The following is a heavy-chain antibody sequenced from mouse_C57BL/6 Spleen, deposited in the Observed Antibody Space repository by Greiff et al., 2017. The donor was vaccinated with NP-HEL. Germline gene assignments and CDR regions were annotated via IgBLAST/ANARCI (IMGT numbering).Heavy chain of an antibody. Sequence: EVQLQESGAELVRPGASVKLSCTASGFNITDDYMHWVKQRPEQGLEWIGWIDPENGDTEYASKFQGKATITADTSSNTAYLQLSSLTSEDTAVYYCTTWGNSHYAMDYWGQGTSVTVSS. CDR2: IDPENGDT. CDR1: GFNITDDY. V-gene: IGHV14-4*01. D-gene: IGHD2-1*01. J-gene: IGHJ4*01. CDR3: TTWGNSHYAMDY.